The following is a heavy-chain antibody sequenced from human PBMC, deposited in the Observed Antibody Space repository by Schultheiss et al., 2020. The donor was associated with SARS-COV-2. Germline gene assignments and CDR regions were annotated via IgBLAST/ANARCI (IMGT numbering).Heavy chain of an antibody. CDR3: AKDISRDGYNRWDY. Sequence: GGSLRLSCAASGFTFSDYYMSWIRQAPGKGLEWVSGISWNSGSIGYADSVKGRFTISRDNAKNSLYLQMNSLRAEDTALYYCAKDISRDGYNRWDYWGQGTLVTVSS. CDR1: GFTFSDYY. V-gene: IGHV3-9*01. D-gene: IGHD5-24*01. CDR2: ISWNSGSI. J-gene: IGHJ4*02.